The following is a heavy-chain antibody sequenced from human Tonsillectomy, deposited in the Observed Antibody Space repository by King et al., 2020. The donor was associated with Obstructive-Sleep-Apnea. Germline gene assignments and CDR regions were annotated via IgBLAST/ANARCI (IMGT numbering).Heavy chain of an antibody. V-gene: IGHV4-39*07. D-gene: IGHD4-17*01. CDR1: GGSISSSGFY. CDR3: ASRTHGENGLDFDY. J-gene: IGHJ4*02. CDR2: IYYSGST. Sequence: QLQESGPGLVKPSETLSLTCTVSGGSISSSGFYWGWIRQPPGKGLEWIGNIYYSGSTYCNPSLKSRVTISVDTSKNQFSLKLSSVTAADTAVYYCASRTHGENGLDFDYWGQGTLVTVSS.